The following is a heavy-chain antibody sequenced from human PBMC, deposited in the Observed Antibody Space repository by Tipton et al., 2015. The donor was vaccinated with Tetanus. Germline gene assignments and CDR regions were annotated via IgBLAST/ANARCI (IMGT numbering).Heavy chain of an antibody. CDR2: IYPGDSDT. V-gene: IGHV5-51*01. CDR3: ARAHCTDGVCNFDF. D-gene: IGHD2-8*01. Sequence: QLVQSGGEVKKPGESLKISCKGSGYIFNNYWIGWVRQKPGKGLEWMGIIYPGDSDTRYSPSLQGHVTISVDRSINTAYLQWSSLKASDPSMFYCARAHCTDGVCNFDFWGQGALVTVAS. CDR1: GYIFNNYW. J-gene: IGHJ4*02.